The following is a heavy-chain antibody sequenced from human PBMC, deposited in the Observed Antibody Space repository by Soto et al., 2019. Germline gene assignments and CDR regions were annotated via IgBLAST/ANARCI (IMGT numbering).Heavy chain of an antibody. V-gene: IGHV3-21*01. CDR1: GFTFSSYS. D-gene: IGHD3-10*01. Sequence: GGSLRLSCAASGFTFSSYSMNWVRQAPGKGLEWVSSISSSSSYIYYADSVKGRFTISRDNAKNSLYLQMNSLRAEDTAVYYCAKFPDYYGSGGLTPRVGGPIDYWGQGTLVTVSS. CDR3: AKFPDYYGSGGLTPRVGGPIDY. J-gene: IGHJ4*02. CDR2: ISSSSSYI.